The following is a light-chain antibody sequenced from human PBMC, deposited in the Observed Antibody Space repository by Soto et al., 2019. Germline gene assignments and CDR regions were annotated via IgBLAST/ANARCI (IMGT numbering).Light chain of an antibody. J-gene: IGLJ1*01. CDR2: EVS. CDR1: SSDVGAYNY. CDR3: TSYAGTYSFFYV. Sequence: QSALTQPPSASGSPGQSVTISCTGTSSDVGAYNYVSWYQQLPGKAPKLIIYEVSKRPSGVPDRFSGSMSGNTASLTVSGLQAEDEADYYCTSYAGTYSFFYVFGTGTKVTVL. V-gene: IGLV2-8*01.